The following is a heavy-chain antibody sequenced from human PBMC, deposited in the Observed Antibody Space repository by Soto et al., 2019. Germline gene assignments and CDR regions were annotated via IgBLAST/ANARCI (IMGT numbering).Heavy chain of an antibody. D-gene: IGHD2-8*02. J-gene: IGHJ4*02. CDR1: GFTFSSCA. Sequence: LRLSCAASGFTFSSCAMHWVRQVPGKGLEWLAVVSHDGSLYPYADSVKGRYSISRDNSRKTLYLQMNSLRPEDTAVYYCVKDRSDTWSFDYWGQGTLVTVSS. CDR2: VSHDGSLY. V-gene: IGHV3-30*18. CDR3: VKDRSDTWSFDY.